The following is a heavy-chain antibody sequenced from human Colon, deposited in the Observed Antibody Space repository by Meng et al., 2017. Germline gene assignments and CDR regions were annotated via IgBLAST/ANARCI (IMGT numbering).Heavy chain of an antibody. D-gene: IGHD3-16*02. V-gene: IGHV3-66*02. Sequence: DVQLVDSGGCLVQPGGSLRLSCVVSGFTLKNNYIHWVRQDPVRGLEWFEILYSGRITYYADSVKGRFTISRDDSKNTVHLQMNSLTVDDTALYYCATESFAAWGQGTLVTVSS. J-gene: IGHJ5*02. CDR2: LYSGRIT. CDR3: ATESFAA. CDR1: GFTLKNNY.